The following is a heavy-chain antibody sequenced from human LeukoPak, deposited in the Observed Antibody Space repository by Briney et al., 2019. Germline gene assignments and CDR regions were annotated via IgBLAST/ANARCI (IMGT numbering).Heavy chain of an antibody. CDR1: GFTFSSYG. Sequence: GGSLRLSCAASGFTFSSYGMHWVRQAPGKGLEWVAVISYDGSNEYYADSVKGRFTISRDNSKNTLYLQMNSLRAEDTAVYYCAKDSGSYSDAFDIWGQGTMVTVSS. CDR2: ISYDGSNE. CDR3: AKDSGSYSDAFDI. J-gene: IGHJ3*02. D-gene: IGHD1-26*01. V-gene: IGHV3-30*18.